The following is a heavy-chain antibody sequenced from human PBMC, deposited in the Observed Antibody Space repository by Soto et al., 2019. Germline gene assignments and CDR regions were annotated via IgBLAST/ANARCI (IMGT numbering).Heavy chain of an antibody. D-gene: IGHD4-17*01. CDR1: GYTFTSYG. CDR2: ISAYNGNT. J-gene: IGHJ6*02. Sequence: ASVKVSCKASGYTFTSYGISWVRQAPGQGLEWMGWISAYNGNTNYAQKLQGRVTMTTDTSTSTAYMELRSLRPDDTAVYYCARDYGGNPRVSPYGMDVWGQGTTVTVSS. V-gene: IGHV1-18*01. CDR3: ARDYGGNPRVSPYGMDV.